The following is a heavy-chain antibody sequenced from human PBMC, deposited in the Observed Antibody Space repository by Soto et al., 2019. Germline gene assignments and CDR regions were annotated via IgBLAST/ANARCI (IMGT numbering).Heavy chain of an antibody. CDR2: FDPEDGET. CDR3: ATGYDFWSGYHDY. CDR1: GYTLTELS. V-gene: IGHV1-24*01. D-gene: IGHD3-3*01. J-gene: IGHJ4*02. Sequence: SVKVSCKVSGYTLTELSMHWVRQAPGKGLEWMGGFDPEDGETIYAQKFQGRVTMTEDTSTDTAYMELSSLRSEDTAVYYCATGYDFWSGYHDYWGQGTLVTVSS.